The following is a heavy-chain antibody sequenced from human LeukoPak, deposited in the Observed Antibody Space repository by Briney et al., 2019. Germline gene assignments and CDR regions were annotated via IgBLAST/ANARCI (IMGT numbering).Heavy chain of an antibody. Sequence: PSETLSLTCTVSGGSISSSSYYWGWIRQPPGKGLEWIGSIYYSGSTYYNPSLKSRVTISVDTSKNQFSLKLSSVTAADTAVYYCARSQGDYVWGSPRYYYYMDVWGKGTTVTVSS. V-gene: IGHV4-39*07. J-gene: IGHJ6*03. CDR2: IYYSGST. CDR3: ARSQGDYVWGSPRYYYYMDV. D-gene: IGHD3-16*01. CDR1: GGSISSSSYY.